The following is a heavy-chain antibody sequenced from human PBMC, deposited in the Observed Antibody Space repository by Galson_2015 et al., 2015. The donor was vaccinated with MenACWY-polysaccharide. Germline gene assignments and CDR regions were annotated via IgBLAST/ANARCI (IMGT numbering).Heavy chain of an antibody. Sequence: SVKVSCKVSGYTLTELSMHWVRQAPGKGLEWMGGFDPEDGETIYAQKFQGRVTMTEDTSTDTAYMELSSLRSEDTAVCYCATPTPYDYRSNSPPGMVVYYYYYGMDVWGQGTTVTVSS. CDR1: GYTLTELS. V-gene: IGHV1-24*01. J-gene: IGHJ6*02. CDR2: FDPEDGET. D-gene: IGHD4-11*01. CDR3: ATPTPYDYRSNSPPGMVVYYYYYGMDV.